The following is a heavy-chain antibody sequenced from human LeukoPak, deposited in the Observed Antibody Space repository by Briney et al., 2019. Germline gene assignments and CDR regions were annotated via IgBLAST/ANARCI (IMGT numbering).Heavy chain of an antibody. V-gene: IGHV4-34*01. CDR3: ARGVGAAAGLPPFDY. Sequence: SETLSLTCAVYGGSFSGYYWSWIRQPPGKGLEWIGEIKHSGSTNYNPSLKSRVTISVDASKKQFSLKLSSVTAADTAVYYCARGVGAAAGLPPFDYWGQGTLVTVSS. J-gene: IGHJ4*02. D-gene: IGHD6-13*01. CDR1: GGSFSGYY. CDR2: IKHSGST.